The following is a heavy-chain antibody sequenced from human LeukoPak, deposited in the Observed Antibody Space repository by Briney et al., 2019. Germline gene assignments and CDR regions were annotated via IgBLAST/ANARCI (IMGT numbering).Heavy chain of an antibody. J-gene: IGHJ4*02. CDR2: IYYSGST. D-gene: IGHD6-19*01. V-gene: IGHV4-31*03. Sequence: PSETLSLTCTVSGGSISSGGYYWSWIRQHPGKGLEWIGYIYYSGSTYYNPSLKSRFTISVDTSKNQFSLKLSSVTAADTAVYYCARESSGWTKAFDYWGQGTLVTVPS. CDR3: ARESSGWTKAFDY. CDR1: GGSISSGGYY.